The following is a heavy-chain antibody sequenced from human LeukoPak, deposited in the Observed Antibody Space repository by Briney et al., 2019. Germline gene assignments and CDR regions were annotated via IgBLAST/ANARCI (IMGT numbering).Heavy chain of an antibody. V-gene: IGHV3-23*01. CDR3: AKDYDSSEGVLDY. CDR1: GFTFSSYA. CDR2: ISGSGDST. J-gene: IGHJ4*02. D-gene: IGHD3-22*01. Sequence: GGSLRLSCAASGFTFSSYAMSWVRQAPGKGLDWISAISGSGDSTYYADSVKGRFTISRDNSKNTLYLQMNSLRAEDTAVYYCAKDYDSSEGVLDYWGQGTLVTVSS.